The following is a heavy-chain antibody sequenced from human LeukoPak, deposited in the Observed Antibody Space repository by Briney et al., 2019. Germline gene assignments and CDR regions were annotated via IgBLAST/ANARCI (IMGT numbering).Heavy chain of an antibody. CDR1: GFTFSSYG. Sequence: GRSLRLSCAASGFTFSSYGMHWVRQAPGKGLEWVAVISYDGSNKYYADSVKGRFTISRDNSKNALYLRMNSLRAEDTAVYYCAKDHYYDSSIDYWGQGTLVTVSS. CDR3: AKDHYYDSSIDY. CDR2: ISYDGSNK. D-gene: IGHD3-22*01. V-gene: IGHV3-30*18. J-gene: IGHJ4*02.